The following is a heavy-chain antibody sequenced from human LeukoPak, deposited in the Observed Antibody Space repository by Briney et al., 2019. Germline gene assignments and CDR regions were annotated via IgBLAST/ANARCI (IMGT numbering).Heavy chain of an antibody. V-gene: IGHV1-8*01. CDR1: GYTFTSYD. Sequence: ASVKVSCKASGYTFTSYDINWVRQATGQGLEWMGWMNPNSGNTGYAQKFQGRVTMTRNTSISTAYMELSSLRSEDTAVYYCAISTYHYGSGSYYSWFDPWGQGTLVTVSS. J-gene: IGHJ5*02. CDR2: MNPNSGNT. CDR3: AISTYHYGSGSYYSWFDP. D-gene: IGHD3-10*01.